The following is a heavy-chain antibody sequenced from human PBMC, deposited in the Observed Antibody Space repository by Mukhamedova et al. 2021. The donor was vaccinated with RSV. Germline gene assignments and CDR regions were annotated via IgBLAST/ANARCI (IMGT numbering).Heavy chain of an antibody. CDR3: ARGNGNWYFDL. D-gene: IGHD4-11*01. V-gene: IGHV3-30*04. Sequence: VRQAPGKGLEWVAVISYDGSNKYYADSVKGRFTISRDNSKNTLYLQMNSLRAEDTAVYYCARGNGNWYFDLWGRGTLVTVPS. J-gene: IGHJ2*01. CDR2: ISYDGSNK.